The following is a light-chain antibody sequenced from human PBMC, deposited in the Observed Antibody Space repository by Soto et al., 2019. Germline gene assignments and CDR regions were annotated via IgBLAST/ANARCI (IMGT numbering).Light chain of an antibody. CDR3: QQYHSSRS. CDR1: ESVSSN. V-gene: IGKV3-15*01. CDR2: GAS. J-gene: IGKJ1*01. Sequence: ETVLTQSPASLSVSPGESATHACRASESVSSNIAWYQQKPGQHHRLLIYGASTRATAVPARFSGSGSGTDFTLTISNLQSEDFAVYYCQQYHSSRSFGQGTKVESK.